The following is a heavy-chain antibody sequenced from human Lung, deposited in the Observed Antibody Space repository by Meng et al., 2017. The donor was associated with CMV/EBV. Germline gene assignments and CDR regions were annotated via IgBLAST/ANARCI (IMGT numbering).Heavy chain of an antibody. CDR3: ASFPPPGKQWLVTDY. CDR1: GGSISSSNW. V-gene: IGHV4-4*02. J-gene: IGHJ4*02. Sequence: QVQLQESGPGLVEPSGTLSLTCAVSGGSISSSNWWSWVLQPPGKGLEWIGEIYHSGSTNYNPSLKSRVTISVDKSKNQFSLKLSSVTAADTAVYYCASFPPPGKQWLVTDYWGQGTLVTVSS. D-gene: IGHD6-19*01. CDR2: IYHSGST.